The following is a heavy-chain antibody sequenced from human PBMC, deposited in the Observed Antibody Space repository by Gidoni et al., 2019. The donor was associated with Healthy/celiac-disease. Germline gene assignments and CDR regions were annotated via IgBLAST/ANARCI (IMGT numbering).Heavy chain of an antibody. CDR2: IIPILGIA. V-gene: IGHV1-69*04. J-gene: IGHJ4*02. CDR1: GGTFSSYA. Sequence: QVQLVQSGAEVKKPGSSVKVSCKASGGTFSSYAISWVRQAPGQGLEWMGRIIPILGIANYAQKFQGRVTITADKSTSTAYMELSSLRSEDTAVYYCARAVTVTTGGFNDYWGQGTLVTVSS. CDR3: ARAVTVTTGGFNDY. D-gene: IGHD4-17*01.